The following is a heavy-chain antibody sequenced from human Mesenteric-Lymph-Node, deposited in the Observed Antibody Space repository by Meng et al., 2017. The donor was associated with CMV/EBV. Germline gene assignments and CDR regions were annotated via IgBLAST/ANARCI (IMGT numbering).Heavy chain of an antibody. CDR2: INHSGST. V-gene: IGHV4-34*01. D-gene: IGHD4-23*01. Sequence: QLQLQPWGAGLLKPSETLSLPCAVSGGSFSGYYWSWIRQPPGKGLEWIGEINHSGSTNYNPSLKSRVTISVDTSKNQFSLKLSSVTAADTAVYYCARHQRWLKSEGGFNYWGQGTLVTVSS. CDR3: ARHQRWLKSEGGFNY. J-gene: IGHJ4*02. CDR1: GGSFSGYY.